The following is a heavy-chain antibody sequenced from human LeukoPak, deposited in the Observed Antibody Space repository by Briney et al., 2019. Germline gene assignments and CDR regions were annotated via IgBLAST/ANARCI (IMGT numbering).Heavy chain of an antibody. J-gene: IGHJ4*02. CDR1: GGSISSYY. V-gene: IGHV4-59*01. D-gene: IGHD4-23*01. CDR2: SYYRGST. Sequence: SETLSLTCTVSGGSISSYYGSCIRQPPGKGREWIGYSYYRGSTNFNPSLKGRVTIPVNTPKNQFSLKLISLTAADPPVYLLSRDIRYGRNSVWGQGTLVTVSS. CDR3: SRDIRYGRNSV.